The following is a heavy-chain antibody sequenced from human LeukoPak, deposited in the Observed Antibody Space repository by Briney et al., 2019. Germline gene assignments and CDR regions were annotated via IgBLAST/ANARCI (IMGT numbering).Heavy chain of an antibody. CDR3: ARPASMIVVDDAFDI. J-gene: IGHJ3*02. Sequence: SVKVSCKASGGTFSSYAISWVRQAPGQGLEWMGGIIPIFGTANYAQKFRGRVTITADESTSTAYMELSSLRSGDTAVYYCARPASMIVVDDAFDIWGQGTMVTVSS. D-gene: IGHD3-22*01. CDR1: GGTFSSYA. CDR2: IIPIFGTA. V-gene: IGHV1-69*13.